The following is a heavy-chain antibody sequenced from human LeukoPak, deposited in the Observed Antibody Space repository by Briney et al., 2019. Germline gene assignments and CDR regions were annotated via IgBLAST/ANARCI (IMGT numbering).Heavy chain of an antibody. V-gene: IGHV4-34*01. J-gene: IGHJ6*02. CDR2: INHSGST. CDR3: ARAREYCSSSSCYRGYGMDV. CDR1: GGSFSGYY. D-gene: IGHD2-2*01. Sequence: SETLSLTCAVYGGSFSGYYWSWIRQPPGKGLEWIGEINHSGSTNYNPSLKSRVTISVDTSKNQFSLKLSSVTAADTAVYYCARAREYCSSSSCYRGYGMDVWGQGTTVTVSS.